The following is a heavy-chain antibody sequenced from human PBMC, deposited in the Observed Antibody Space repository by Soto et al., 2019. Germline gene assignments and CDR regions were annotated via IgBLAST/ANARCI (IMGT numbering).Heavy chain of an antibody. D-gene: IGHD3-10*01. CDR1: GYTFTSYG. Sequence: ASVKVSCKASGYTFTSYGSIWVRQAPGQGLEWMGWISAYNGNTNYAQKLQGRVTMTTDTSTSTAYMELRSLRSDDTAVYYCARSRGDYGSGRWFDPWGQGTLVTVSS. J-gene: IGHJ5*02. CDR3: ARSRGDYGSGRWFDP. CDR2: ISAYNGNT. V-gene: IGHV1-18*01.